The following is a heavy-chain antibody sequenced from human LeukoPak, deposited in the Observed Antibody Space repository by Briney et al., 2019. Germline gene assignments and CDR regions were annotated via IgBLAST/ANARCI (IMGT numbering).Heavy chain of an antibody. CDR1: GGSFSGYY. CDR2: INHSGST. J-gene: IGHJ5*02. Sequence: SETLSLTCAVYGGSFSGYYWSWIRQPPGKGLEWIGEINHSGSTNYNPSLKSRVTISVDTSKNQFSLKLSSVTSADTAVYYCARGLPLQLERANHYNWFDPWGQGTLATVSS. D-gene: IGHD1-1*01. CDR3: ARGLPLQLERANHYNWFDP. V-gene: IGHV4-34*01.